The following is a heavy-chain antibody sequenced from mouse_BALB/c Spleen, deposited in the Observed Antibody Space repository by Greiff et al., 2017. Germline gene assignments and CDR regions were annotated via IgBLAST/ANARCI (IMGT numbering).Heavy chain of an antibody. CDR2: ISSGSSTI. CDR3: AREGRYGNFCFAY. D-gene: IGHD2-1*01. CDR1: GFTFSSFG. V-gene: IGHV5-17*02. J-gene: IGHJ3*01. Sequence: EVKVVESGGGLVQPGGSRKLSCAASGFTFSSFGMHWVRQAPEKGLEWVAYISSGSSTIYYADTVKGRFTISRDNPKNTLFLQMTSLRSEDTAMYYCAREGRYGNFCFAYWGQGTLVTVSA.